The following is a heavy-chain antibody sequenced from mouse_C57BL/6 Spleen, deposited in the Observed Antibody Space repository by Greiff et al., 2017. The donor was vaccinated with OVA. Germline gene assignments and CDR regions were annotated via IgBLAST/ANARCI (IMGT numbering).Heavy chain of an antibody. Sequence: VQLQQSGPELVKPGASVKMSCKASGYTFTDYNMHWVKQSHGKSLEWIGYINPNNGGTSYNQKFKGKATLTVNKSSSTAYMELRSLTSEDSAVYYGARSGALQSSAMDYWGQGTSVTVSS. J-gene: IGHJ4*01. CDR1: GYTFTDYN. CDR2: INPNNGGT. CDR3: ARSGALQSSAMDY. V-gene: IGHV1-22*01. D-gene: IGHD2-1*01.